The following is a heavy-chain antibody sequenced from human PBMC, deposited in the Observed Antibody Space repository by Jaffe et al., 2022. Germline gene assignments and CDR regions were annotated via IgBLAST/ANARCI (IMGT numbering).Heavy chain of an antibody. CDR3: ARDGHDYGDQGTYWYFDL. J-gene: IGHJ2*01. V-gene: IGHV3-20*01. Sequence: EVQLVESGGGVVRPGGSLRLSCAASGFTFDDYGMSWVRQAPGKGLEWVSGINWNGGSTGYADSVKGRFTISRDNAKNSLYLQMNSLRAEDTALYHCARDGHDYGDQGTYWYFDLWGRGTLVTVSS. D-gene: IGHD4-17*01. CDR1: GFTFDDYG. CDR2: INWNGGST.